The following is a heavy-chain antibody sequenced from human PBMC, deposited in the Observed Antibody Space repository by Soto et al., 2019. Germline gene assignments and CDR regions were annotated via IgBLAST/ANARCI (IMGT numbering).Heavy chain of an antibody. D-gene: IGHD5-12*01. CDR3: AKEGFELANYFDY. J-gene: IGHJ4*02. CDR1: GVTFSSYS. CDR2: ISGSGGST. V-gene: IGHV3-23*01. Sequence: SLMLSCAASGVTFSSYSMSWVRQAPGKGLEWVSAISGSGGSTYYADSVKGRFTISRDNSKNTLYLQMNSLRAEDTAVYYCAKEGFELANYFDYWGQGTLVTVSS.